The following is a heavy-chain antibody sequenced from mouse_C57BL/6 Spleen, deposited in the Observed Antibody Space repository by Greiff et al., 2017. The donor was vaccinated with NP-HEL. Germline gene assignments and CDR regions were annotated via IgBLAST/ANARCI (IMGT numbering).Heavy chain of an antibody. V-gene: IGHV5-6*01. Sequence: EVKVVESGGDLVKPGGSLKLSCAASGFTFSSYGMSWVRQTPDKRLEWVATISSGGSYTYYPDSVKGRFTISRDNAKNTLYLQMSSLKSEDTAMYYCARQGYDGYLDYWGQGTTLTVSS. CDR1: GFTFSSYG. CDR2: ISSGGSYT. D-gene: IGHD2-3*01. CDR3: ARQGYDGYLDY. J-gene: IGHJ2*01.